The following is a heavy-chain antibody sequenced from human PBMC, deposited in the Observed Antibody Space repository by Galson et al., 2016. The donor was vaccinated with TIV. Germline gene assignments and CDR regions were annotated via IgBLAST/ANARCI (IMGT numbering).Heavy chain of an antibody. CDR1: ELIVTDNY. V-gene: IGHV3-66*02. Sequence: SLRLSCAASELIVTDNYMTWVRQAPGRGLEWVALIADDGPTFYSDSVKGRFTISRDSSKNVVNLQMNSLRPEDTAVYFCAGDRRHCGNECFLRYYYGMDVWGQGTTVTVSS. D-gene: IGHD2-21*01. CDR3: AGDRRHCGNECFLRYYYGMDV. J-gene: IGHJ6*02. CDR2: IADDGPT.